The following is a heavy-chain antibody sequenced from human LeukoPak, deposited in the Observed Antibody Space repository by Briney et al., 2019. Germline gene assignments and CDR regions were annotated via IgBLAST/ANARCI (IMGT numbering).Heavy chain of an antibody. CDR2: IHTSGST. Sequence: SETLSLTCTVSGGSISSYYWSWIRQPAGKGLEWIGRIHTSGSTYYNPSLKSRVTISEDTSKNQFSLKLTSVTAADTAVYYCARERTLVVGTRYWFDPWGQGTLVTVSS. CDR3: ARERTLVVGTRYWFDP. V-gene: IGHV4-4*07. J-gene: IGHJ5*02. CDR1: GGSISSYY. D-gene: IGHD1-26*01.